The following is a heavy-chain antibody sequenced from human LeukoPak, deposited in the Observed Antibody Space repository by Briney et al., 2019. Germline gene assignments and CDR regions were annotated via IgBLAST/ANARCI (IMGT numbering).Heavy chain of an antibody. D-gene: IGHD3-22*01. Sequence: GGSLRLSCAASGFTVSSNYMSWVRQAPGKGLEWVSVIYSGGSTYYADSVKGRFTISRDNSKNTLYLQMNSLRAEDTAVYYCARAPDSSGYYNLDYWGQGTLVTVSS. CDR2: IYSGGST. J-gene: IGHJ4*02. CDR3: ARAPDSSGYYNLDY. V-gene: IGHV3-66*01. CDR1: GFTVSSNY.